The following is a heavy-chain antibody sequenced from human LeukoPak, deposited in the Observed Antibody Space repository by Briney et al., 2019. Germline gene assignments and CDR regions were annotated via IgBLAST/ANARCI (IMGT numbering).Heavy chain of an antibody. CDR3: ARQADEYGGSLAAYYYYGMDV. CDR1: GGSISSGGYS. Sequence: SETLSLTCAVSGGSISSGGYSWSWIRQPPGKGLEWIGYIYHSGSTYYNPSLKSRVTISVDRSKNQFSLKLSSVTAADTAVYYCARQADEYGGSLAAYYYYGMDVWGQGTTVTVSS. J-gene: IGHJ6*02. V-gene: IGHV4-30-2*01. CDR2: IYHSGST. D-gene: IGHD4-23*01.